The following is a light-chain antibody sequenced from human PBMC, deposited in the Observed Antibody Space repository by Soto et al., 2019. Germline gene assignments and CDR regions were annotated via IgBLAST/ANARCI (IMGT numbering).Light chain of an antibody. V-gene: IGLV2-14*01. CDR3: SSYTSSSTPHYV. CDR2: DVS. CDR1: SSDVDGYNY. Sequence: QSVLTQPASVSGSPGQSITISCTGTSSDVDGYNYVSWYQQHPGKAPKLMIYDVSNRPSGVSNRFSGSKSGNTASLTISGLQAEDEADYYCSSYTSSSTPHYVFGTGTKATVL. J-gene: IGLJ1*01.